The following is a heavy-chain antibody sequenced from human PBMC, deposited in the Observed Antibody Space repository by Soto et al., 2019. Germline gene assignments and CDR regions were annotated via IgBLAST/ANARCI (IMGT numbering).Heavy chain of an antibody. D-gene: IGHD2-15*01. V-gene: IGHV1-69*13. CDR1: GGTFSRYA. CDR3: ASLCSGGSCYPTLNWFDP. J-gene: IGHJ5*02. CDR2: IIPIFGTA. Sequence: SLKVACQASGGTFSRYAISWVRQAPGQGLEWMGGIIPIFGTANYAQKFQGRVTITADESTSTAYMELSSLRSEDTAVYYCASLCSGGSCYPTLNWFDPWGQGTLVTVS.